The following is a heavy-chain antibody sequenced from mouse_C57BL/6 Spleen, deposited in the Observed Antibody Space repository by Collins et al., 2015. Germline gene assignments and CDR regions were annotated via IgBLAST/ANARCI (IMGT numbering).Heavy chain of an antibody. CDR2: IDPSDTYT. V-gene: IGHV1-50*01. Sequence: QVQLQQPGTGLVKPGASVKLSCKASGYTFTSYWMQWVKQRPGQGLEWIGEIDPSDTYTNYNQKFNGKATLTVDTSSSTAYMQLSSLTSEDSAVYYCARWGFDYWGQGTTLTVSS. CDR3: ARWGFDY. CDR1: GYTFTSYW. J-gene: IGHJ2*01.